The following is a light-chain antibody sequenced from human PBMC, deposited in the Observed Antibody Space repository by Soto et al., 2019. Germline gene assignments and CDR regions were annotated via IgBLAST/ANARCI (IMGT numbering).Light chain of an antibody. V-gene: IGLV2-14*01. J-gene: IGLJ1*01. CDR1: SSDVGGYNY. CDR2: EVS. CDR3: SSYTSSSTLYV. Sequence: LTQPASVSGSPGQSIAISCTGTSSDVGGYNYVSWYQQHPGKAPKLMISEVSNRPSGVSNRFSGSKSGNTASLTISGLQAEDEADYYCSSYTSSSTLYVFGTGTKATVL.